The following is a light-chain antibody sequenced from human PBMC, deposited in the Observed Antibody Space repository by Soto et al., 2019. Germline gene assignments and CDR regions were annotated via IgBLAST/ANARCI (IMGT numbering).Light chain of an antibody. Sequence: EIVMTQSPATLSVSPGERATLSCRASQSVSSNLAWYQQKPGQAPRLLIYGASTRATGIPARFSGSGSDTEFTLTISSLQSEVVAVYYCLQYDSWPPLTFGGGTNVDIK. CDR1: QSVSSN. CDR3: LQYDSWPPLT. J-gene: IGKJ4*01. CDR2: GAS. V-gene: IGKV3-15*01.